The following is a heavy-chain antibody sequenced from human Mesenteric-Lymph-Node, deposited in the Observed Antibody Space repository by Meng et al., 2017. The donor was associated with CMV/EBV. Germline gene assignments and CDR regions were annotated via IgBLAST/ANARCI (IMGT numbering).Heavy chain of an antibody. D-gene: IGHD3-22*01. Sequence: GGSLRLSCAASGFIFRAYAMSWVRQAPGKGLVWVSRINSDGSSTSYADSVKGRFTISRDNAKNTLYLQMNSLRAEDTAVYYCARVGPFTTMIVLGYYYYYGMDVWGQGTTVTVSS. CDR1: GFIFRAYA. CDR2: INSDGSST. V-gene: IGHV3-74*01. J-gene: IGHJ6*02. CDR3: ARVGPFTTMIVLGYYYYYGMDV.